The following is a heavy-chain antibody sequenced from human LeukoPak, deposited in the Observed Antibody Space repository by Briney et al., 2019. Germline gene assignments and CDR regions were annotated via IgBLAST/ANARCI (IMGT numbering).Heavy chain of an antibody. Sequence: GGSLRLSRAASGFTFSSYWMSWVRQAPGKGLEWVANIKQDGSEKYYVDSVKGRFTISRDNAKNSLYLQMNSLRAEDTAVYYCARGGGGGYDFYYYYYVDVWGKGTTVTISS. J-gene: IGHJ6*03. CDR1: GFTFSSYW. D-gene: IGHD5-12*01. CDR3: ARGGGGGYDFYYYYYVDV. CDR2: IKQDGSEK. V-gene: IGHV3-7*01.